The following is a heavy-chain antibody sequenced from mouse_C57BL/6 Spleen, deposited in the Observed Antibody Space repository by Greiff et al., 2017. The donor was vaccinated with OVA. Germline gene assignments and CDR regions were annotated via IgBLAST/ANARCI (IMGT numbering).Heavy chain of an antibody. Sequence: EVQLQESGHGIVKHSQSLSLTCSVTGYSITSGYYWNWIRQFPGNKLEWMGYISYDGSNNYNPSLKNRISITRDTSKNQFFLKLNSVTTEDTATYYCAREKGLSYFDYWGQGTTLTVSS. D-gene: IGHD2-4*01. CDR1: GYSITSGYY. J-gene: IGHJ2*01. V-gene: IGHV3-6*01. CDR2: ISYDGSN. CDR3: AREKGLSYFDY.